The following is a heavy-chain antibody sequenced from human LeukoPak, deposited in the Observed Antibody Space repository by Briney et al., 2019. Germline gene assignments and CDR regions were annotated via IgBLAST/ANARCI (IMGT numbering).Heavy chain of an antibody. Sequence: PGASVTVSCKASGYTFTSYYMYWVRQAPGHGLEWMGIINPSGGSTNYAQKLQGRVTMTRDTSTSTVYMELSSLRSEDTAIYYCARGDLIVVVPAAIHYWGQGTLVTVSS. CDR3: ARGDLIVVVPAAIHY. J-gene: IGHJ4*02. D-gene: IGHD2-2*01. CDR1: GYTFTSYY. CDR2: INPSGGST. V-gene: IGHV1-46*04.